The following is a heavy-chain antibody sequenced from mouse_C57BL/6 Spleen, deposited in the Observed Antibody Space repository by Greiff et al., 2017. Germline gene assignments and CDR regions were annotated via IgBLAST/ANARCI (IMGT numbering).Heavy chain of an antibody. CDR3: AILRSYYFDY. CDR2: IRNKANGYTT. J-gene: IGHJ2*01. D-gene: IGHD1-1*01. CDR1: GFTFTDYY. V-gene: IGHV7-3*01. Sequence: EVKVVESGGGLVQPGGSLSLSCAASGFTFTDYYMSWVRQPPGKALEWLGFIRNKANGYTTAYIASVQGRFTISGDNSQSILYLQVNALRAEDSATYYCAILRSYYFDYWGQGTTLTVSS.